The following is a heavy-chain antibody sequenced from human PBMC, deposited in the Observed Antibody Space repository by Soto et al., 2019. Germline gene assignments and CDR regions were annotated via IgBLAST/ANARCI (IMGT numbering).Heavy chain of an antibody. CDR2: IIPIFGTA. V-gene: IGHV1-69*12. J-gene: IGHJ4*02. CDR1: GGTFSCYG. D-gene: IGHD5-12*01. Sequence: QVQLVQSGSEVKKPGSSVKVSCKASGGTFSCYGISWVRQAPGQGLEWMGGIIPIFGTANYAQKFQGRVTITADESTSTAYMELCSLRSEDTAVYYCAREQSYSGYDTNDYWGQGTLVTVSS. CDR3: AREQSYSGYDTNDY.